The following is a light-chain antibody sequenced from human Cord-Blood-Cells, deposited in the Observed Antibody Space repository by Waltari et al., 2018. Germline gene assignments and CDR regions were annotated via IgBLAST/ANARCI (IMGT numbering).Light chain of an antibody. CDR3: QTWGTGIQV. CDR2: LNSDGSH. V-gene: IGLV4-69*01. CDR1: SGHSSYA. Sequence: QLVLTQSPSASASLGASVKLTCTLSSGHSSYAIAWHQQQPEKGPRYLMKLNSDGSHSKGAGFPVRFSGSSSVAERYLTIPSLQSEDEADYYCQTWGTGIQVFGGGTKLTVL. J-gene: IGLJ3*02.